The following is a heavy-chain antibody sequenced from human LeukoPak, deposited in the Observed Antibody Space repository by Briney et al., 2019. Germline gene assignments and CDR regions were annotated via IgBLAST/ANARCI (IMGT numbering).Heavy chain of an antibody. D-gene: IGHD3-3*01. CDR2: INPNSGDR. J-gene: IGHJ4*02. CDR3: AREGWDQRDTAAFGR. Sequence: GASVKVSCKASGYTFTGHYMHWARQAPGQGLEWMGWINPNSGDRNSAQKFQGRVTMTRDTSISAVYMELSRLGPDDTAVYYCAREGWDQRDTAAFGRWGQGTLVTVSS. CDR1: GYTFTGHY. V-gene: IGHV1-2*02.